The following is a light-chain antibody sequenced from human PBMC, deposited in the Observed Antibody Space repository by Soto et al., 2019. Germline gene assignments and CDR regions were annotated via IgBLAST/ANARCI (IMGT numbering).Light chain of an antibody. V-gene: IGLV2-23*01. Sequence: QSVLTQPPSVSVSPGQSITISCAGTSSDVGSYNLVSWYQNHPGKAPKLMIYEGSKRPSGVSNRFSGSKSGNTASLTISGLQAADEADYFCFSYAGSSTYVFGTGTTV. CDR1: SSDVGSYNL. CDR2: EGS. CDR3: FSYAGSSTYV. J-gene: IGLJ1*01.